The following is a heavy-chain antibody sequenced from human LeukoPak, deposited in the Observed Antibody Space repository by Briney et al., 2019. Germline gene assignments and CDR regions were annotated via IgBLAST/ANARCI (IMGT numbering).Heavy chain of an antibody. Sequence: ASVKVSCKASGYTFTGYYMHWVRQAPGQGLEWMGWINPNSGGTNYAQKFQGRVTMTRDTSISTAYMELSRLRSDDTAVYYCARALYYYDSSGSYYYYYYMDVWGKGTTVTVSS. CDR1: GYTFTGYY. J-gene: IGHJ6*03. CDR2: INPNSGGT. CDR3: ARALYYYDSSGSYYYYYYMDV. D-gene: IGHD3-22*01. V-gene: IGHV1-2*02.